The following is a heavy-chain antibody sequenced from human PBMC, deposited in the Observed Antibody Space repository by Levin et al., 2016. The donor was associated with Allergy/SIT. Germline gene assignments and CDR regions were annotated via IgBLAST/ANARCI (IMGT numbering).Heavy chain of an antibody. D-gene: IGHD1-26*01. CDR3: TRVLDLGSFQFFFGH. CDR2: ISRDGATH. V-gene: IGHV3-30*01. Sequence: GGSLRLSCTGSGFIFRSYAMHWVRQAPGKGLEWVTIISRDGATHQYADSVKGRFTISRDDSKNTLYLEMNSLRVEDTAVYYCTRVLDLGSFQFFFGHWGQGTQVTVSS. J-gene: IGHJ4*02. CDR1: GFIFRSYA.